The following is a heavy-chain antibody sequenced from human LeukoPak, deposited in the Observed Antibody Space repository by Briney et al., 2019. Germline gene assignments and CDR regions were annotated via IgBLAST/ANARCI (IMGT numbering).Heavy chain of an antibody. CDR3: ARGAAGYSYG. J-gene: IGHJ4*02. CDR1: GGSFSSYY. V-gene: IGHV4-59*01. Sequence: SETLSLTCTVSGGSFSSYYWSWIRQPPGKGLEWMVHIYYTGSTNYTPSLNSRITISIDTSKIQFSRRLSSVTAADTAVYYCARGAAGYSYGWGQGTLVTVSS. D-gene: IGHD5-18*01. CDR2: IYYTGST.